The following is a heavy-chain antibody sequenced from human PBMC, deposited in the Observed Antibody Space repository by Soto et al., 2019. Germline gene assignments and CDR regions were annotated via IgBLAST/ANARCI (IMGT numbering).Heavy chain of an antibody. J-gene: IGHJ4*02. D-gene: IGHD2-21*01. V-gene: IGHV3-74*01. CDR1: GFTFSIYW. CDR3: VRGDGDRYDGHGYLGRH. CDR2: MNMDGSRR. Sequence: EVQLVESGGGLVQPGGSLRLSCAASGFTFSIYWMHWVRQAPGKGLVWGSRMNMDGSRRSYADFAKGRFTICSDDAKSTLYLKMSNLRAEDTAVYYCVRGDGDRYDGHGYLGRHWGQGTLVTVSS.